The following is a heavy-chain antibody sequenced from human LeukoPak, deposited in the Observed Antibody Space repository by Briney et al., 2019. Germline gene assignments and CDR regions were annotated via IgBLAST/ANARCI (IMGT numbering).Heavy chain of an antibody. V-gene: IGHV4-4*07. CDR1: GGSISSYY. CDR2: IYTSGST. Sequence: PSETLSLTCTVSGGSISSYYWSWIRQPAGKGLEWIGRIYTSGSTNYNPSLKSRVTMSVDTSKNQFSLKLSSVTAADTAVYYCARVEGASGFYYFDYWGQGTLVTVSS. J-gene: IGHJ4*02. D-gene: IGHD6-19*01. CDR3: ARVEGASGFYYFDY.